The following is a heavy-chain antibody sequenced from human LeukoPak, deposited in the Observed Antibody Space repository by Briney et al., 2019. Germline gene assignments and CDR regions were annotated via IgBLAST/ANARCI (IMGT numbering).Heavy chain of an antibody. CDR3: ARDWEDGDYADY. J-gene: IGHJ4*02. CDR1: GFTFSSYS. V-gene: IGHV3-21*01. CDR2: ISSSSSYI. Sequence: GGSLRLSCAASGFTFSSYSMNWVRQAPGKGLEWVSSISSSSSYIYYADSVKGRFTISRDNAKNSLYLQMNSLRAEDTAVYYCARDWEDGDYADYWGQGTLVTVSS. D-gene: IGHD4-17*01.